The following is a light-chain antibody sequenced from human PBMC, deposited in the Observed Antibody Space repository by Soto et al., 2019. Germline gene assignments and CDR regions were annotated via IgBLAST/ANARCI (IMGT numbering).Light chain of an antibody. J-gene: IGKJ1*01. CDR3: QQLDSDPPWT. V-gene: IGKV1-9*01. Sequence: IQLTQSPSSLSASVGDRVTITCRASQDISTYLAWYQQQPGRAPKLLIYLASTLESGVPSRFSGSGSGTDFTLTISSLQPDDFATYYCQQLDSDPPWTFGQGTRVVIK. CDR2: LAS. CDR1: QDISTY.